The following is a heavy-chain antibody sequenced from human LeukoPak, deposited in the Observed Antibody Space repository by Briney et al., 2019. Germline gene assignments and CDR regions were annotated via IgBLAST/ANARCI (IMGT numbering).Heavy chain of an antibody. CDR2: IWYDGSNK. CDR1: GFTFGSYA. CDR3: ANSYTSSSRTPFDC. Sequence: GGSLRLSCAASGFTFGSYAMHWVRQAPGKGLEWVADIWYDGSNKYYADSVKGRFTISRDNSKNTLYLQMNSLRAEDTAVYYCANSYTSSSRTPFDCWGQGTLVTVSS. J-gene: IGHJ4*02. V-gene: IGHV3-33*06. D-gene: IGHD6-6*01.